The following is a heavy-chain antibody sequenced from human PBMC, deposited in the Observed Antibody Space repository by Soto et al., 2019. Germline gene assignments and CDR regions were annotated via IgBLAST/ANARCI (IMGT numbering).Heavy chain of an antibody. Sequence: QVQLVQSGAEVKKPGASVKVSCKASGYTFTGYYMHWVRQAPGQGLSWMGWINPNSGGTNYAQKFQGRVTMTRDTSISTACMELSRLRSDDTAVYYCARGYCSGGSCYSVDYWGEGTLVPVSS. J-gene: IGHJ4*02. CDR2: INPNSGGT. V-gene: IGHV1-2*02. CDR1: GYTFTGYY. D-gene: IGHD2-15*01. CDR3: ARGYCSGGSCYSVDY.